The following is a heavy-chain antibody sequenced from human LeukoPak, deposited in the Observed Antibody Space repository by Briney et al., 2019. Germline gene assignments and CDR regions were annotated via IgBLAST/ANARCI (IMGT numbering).Heavy chain of an antibody. CDR2: ITSSGEST. Sequence: PGGSLRLSCAASGFTFSSYSMTWVRQAPGKGLEWVSAITSSGESTDYADSVKGQFTISRDNSNNMLYLQMSSLRADDTAMYFCAKRSSSTSGYFDSWGQGILVTVSS. V-gene: IGHV3-23*01. J-gene: IGHJ4*02. CDR3: AKRSSSTSGYFDS. D-gene: IGHD6-19*01. CDR1: GFTFSSYS.